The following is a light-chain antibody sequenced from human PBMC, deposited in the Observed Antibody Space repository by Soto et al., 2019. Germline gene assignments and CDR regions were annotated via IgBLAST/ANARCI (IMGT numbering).Light chain of an antibody. CDR2: AAS. J-gene: IGKJ1*01. Sequence: DIQMTQSPSSLSSSGGDRVTITFRASQIISTYLNWYQQRAGLAPRILIYAASSLQSGVPPRFSGSGSGTDFTLTISSLQPEDFATYFCQQTYSAPPTFGQGTKV. V-gene: IGKV1-39*01. CDR3: QQTYSAPPT. CDR1: QIISTY.